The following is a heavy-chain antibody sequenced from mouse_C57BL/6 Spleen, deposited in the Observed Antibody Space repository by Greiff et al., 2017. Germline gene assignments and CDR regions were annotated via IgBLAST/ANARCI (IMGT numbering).Heavy chain of an antibody. CDR3: AREGTLGVAY. CDR2: IAPNSGGT. CDR1: GYTFTSYW. D-gene: IGHD4-1*01. V-gene: IGHV1-72*01. Sequence: QVQLQQPGAELVKPGASVKLSCKASGYTFTSYWMHWVKQRPGRGLEWIGRIAPNSGGTKYNEKFKSKATLTVDKPSSTAYMQLSSLTSEDSAVYYCAREGTLGVAYWGQGTLVTVSA. J-gene: IGHJ3*01.